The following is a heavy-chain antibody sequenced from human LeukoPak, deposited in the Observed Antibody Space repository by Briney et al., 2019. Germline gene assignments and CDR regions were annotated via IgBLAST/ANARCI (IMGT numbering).Heavy chain of an antibody. CDR1: GFTFNDYA. V-gene: IGHV3-23*01. CDR2: ISGSGGST. Sequence: PGGSLRLSCAASGFTFNDYAMSWVRQAPGKGREWVSVISGSGGSTYYADSVKGRFTISRDNSKNTLFLQMNSMRAEDTAVYYCAKDRRPNIAPRTFDYWGQGILVTVSS. CDR3: AKDRRPNIAPRTFDY. D-gene: IGHD6-6*01. J-gene: IGHJ4*02.